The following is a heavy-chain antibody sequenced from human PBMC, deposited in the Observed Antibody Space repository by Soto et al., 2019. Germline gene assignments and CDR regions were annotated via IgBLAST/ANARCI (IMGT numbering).Heavy chain of an antibody. CDR3: ARVIITATGTSGFDS. CDR1: GGSIRSSDHY. J-gene: IGHJ4*02. V-gene: IGHV4-30-4*01. CDR2: VYYSENA. Sequence: QVQLQESGPGLLKPSQTLSLTCTVSGGSIRSSDHYWSWIRQPPGKVLEWIGYVYYSENAYYNPSLQSRGFISIDTSKNQCSLTLSSVTAADTAVYYCARVIITATGTSGFDSWGQGTLVTVSS. D-gene: IGHD6-13*01.